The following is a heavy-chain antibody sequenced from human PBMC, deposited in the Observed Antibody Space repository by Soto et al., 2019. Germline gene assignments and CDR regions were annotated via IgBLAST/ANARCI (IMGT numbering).Heavy chain of an antibody. Sequence: EVQLLESGGGLVQPGGSLRLSCAASGFTFSSYAMSWVRQAPGKGLEWVSTISGSGGSTYYADSLKGRFTIYRDNSKNTLYLQMNSLRGEDTAVYYCAKGSGYSYGNSFDYRGQGTLVTVSS. CDR1: GFTFSSYA. CDR3: AKGSGYSYGNSFDY. V-gene: IGHV3-23*01. CDR2: ISGSGGST. J-gene: IGHJ4*02. D-gene: IGHD5-18*01.